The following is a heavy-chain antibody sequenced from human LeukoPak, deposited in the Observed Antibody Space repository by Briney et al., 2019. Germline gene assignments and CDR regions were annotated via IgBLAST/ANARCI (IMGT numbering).Heavy chain of an antibody. V-gene: IGHV3-48*01. J-gene: IGHJ6*02. CDR1: GFTFSSYS. D-gene: IGHD5-12*01. CDR2: ISSSSSSTI. Sequence: SGGSLRLSCAASGFTFSSYSMNWVRQAPGKGLEWVSYISSSSSSTIYYADSVKGRFTISRDNAKNSLYLQMNSLRAEDTAVYYCARDLRVVATIVWFPQAAGSYYYGMDVWGQGTTVTVSS. CDR3: ARDLRVVATIVWFPQAAGSYYYGMDV.